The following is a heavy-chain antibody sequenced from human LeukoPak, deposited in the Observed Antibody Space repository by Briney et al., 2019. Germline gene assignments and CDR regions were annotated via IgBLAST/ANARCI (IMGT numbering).Heavy chain of an antibody. Sequence: ASVTVSYKASGYTFTSYGISWVRQAPGQGREGMGWISAYNGNTNYAQKLQGRVTITTDTSTSTAYMELRSLRSDDTAVYYCARDRRFVRVVVVAADIDYWGQGTLVTVSS. CDR1: GYTFTSYG. CDR2: ISAYNGNT. D-gene: IGHD2-15*01. V-gene: IGHV1-18*01. CDR3: ARDRRFVRVVVVAADIDY. J-gene: IGHJ4*02.